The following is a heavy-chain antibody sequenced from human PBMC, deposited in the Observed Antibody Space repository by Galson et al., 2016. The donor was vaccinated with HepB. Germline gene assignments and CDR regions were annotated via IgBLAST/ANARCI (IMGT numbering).Heavy chain of an antibody. CDR1: GFTLSSYS. CDR3: AKSVGIQLWLDHAFDI. V-gene: IGHV3-7*01. J-gene: IGHJ3*02. CDR2: IKQDGSEK. D-gene: IGHD5-18*01. Sequence: SLRLSCAASGFTLSSYSMTWVRQAPGKGLEWVANIKQDGSEKYYVDSVKGRFTTSRDNAKNSLYVQMNSLRAEDTAVYYCAKSVGIQLWLDHAFDIWGQGTMVTVAS.